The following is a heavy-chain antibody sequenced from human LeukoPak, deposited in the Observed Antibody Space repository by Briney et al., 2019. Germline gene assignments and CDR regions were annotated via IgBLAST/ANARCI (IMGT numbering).Heavy chain of an antibody. Sequence: GGSLRLSCAASGFTFSTYWMNWVRQAPGKRLEWVANIKQDGSEEYYVDSVKGRFTISRDNAKNSLYLQMNSLRAEDTAVYYCARDGAPDAHCSSSSCAIRWGQGTLVTVSS. CDR2: IKQDGSEE. CDR3: ARDGAPDAHCSSSSCAIR. J-gene: IGHJ4*02. CDR1: GFTFSTYW. D-gene: IGHD2-2*01. V-gene: IGHV3-7*01.